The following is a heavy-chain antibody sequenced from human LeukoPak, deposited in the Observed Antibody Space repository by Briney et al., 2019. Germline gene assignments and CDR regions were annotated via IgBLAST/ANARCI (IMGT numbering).Heavy chain of an antibody. V-gene: IGHV4-59*01. CDR2: IYYSGST. CDR3: AREEPLSSTTWPWFDP. CDR1: GGSIISRYY. Sequence: KPSETLSLTCTVSGGSIISRYYWSWVRQPLGKGLEWIGNIYYSGSTKYNPSLKSRVVISIDTSKNQFSLKLTSVTAADTAVYYCAREEPLSSTTWPWFDPWGQGTLVTVSS. D-gene: IGHD2-2*01. J-gene: IGHJ5*02.